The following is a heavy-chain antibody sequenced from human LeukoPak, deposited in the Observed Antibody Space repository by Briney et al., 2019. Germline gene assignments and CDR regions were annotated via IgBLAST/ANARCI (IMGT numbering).Heavy chain of an antibody. CDR3: ARQVVDSVSDSYYMDV. Sequence: SETLSLTCTVSGYSFSSAYHWAWIRQPPGKGLEWIASLYYSGTTYYNPSLKSRVTLSVDTSKKQFSLRLRSMTATDTAVYYCARQVVDSVSDSYYMDVWGKGTTVTVSS. J-gene: IGHJ6*03. CDR2: LYYSGTT. CDR1: GYSFSSAYH. V-gene: IGHV4-38-2*02. D-gene: IGHD3/OR15-3a*01.